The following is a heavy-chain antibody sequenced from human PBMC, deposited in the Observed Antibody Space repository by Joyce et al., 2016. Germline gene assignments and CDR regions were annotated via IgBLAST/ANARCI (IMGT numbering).Heavy chain of an antibody. CDR2: IGPNSGNT. J-gene: IGHJ6*02. Sequence: QVQLVQSGAEVKKPGASVNVSCKASGYSFTNYDLNWVRQATGQGLEWMGGIGPNSGNTGSAQKFQGRVTMTRNTSISTAYMELSSLRSEDTAVYYCARGRVYYYYGMDVWGQGTAVTVSS. CDR3: ARGRVYYYYGMDV. CDR1: GYSFTNYD. V-gene: IGHV1-8*01.